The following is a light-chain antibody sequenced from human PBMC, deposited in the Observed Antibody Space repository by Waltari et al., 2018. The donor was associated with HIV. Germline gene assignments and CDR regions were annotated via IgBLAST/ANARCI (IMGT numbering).Light chain of an antibody. V-gene: IGKV1-27*01. J-gene: IGKJ4*01. CDR2: AAS. CDR3: QKFNSAPLT. CDR1: QGISNF. Sequence: DMQMTQSPSPLYAYVGDRVTSTCRASQGISNFLTWYQHKPGNVPKLLIYAASTLQSGVPSRFSGSGSGTDFTLTITNLQPEDIGTYYCQKFNSAPLTFGGGTKVEIK.